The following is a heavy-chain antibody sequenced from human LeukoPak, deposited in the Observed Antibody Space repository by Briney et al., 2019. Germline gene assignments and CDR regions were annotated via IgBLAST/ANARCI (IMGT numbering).Heavy chain of an antibody. Sequence: ASVKVSCKASGYTFTSYDINWVRQATGQGLEWMGWMNPNSGNTGYAQKFRGRVIITRNTSISTAYMELNSLRSEDTAVYYCARGTKSGLGESSVGYWGQGTLVTVSS. CDR1: GYTFTSYD. V-gene: IGHV1-8*03. D-gene: IGHD3-16*01. J-gene: IGHJ4*02. CDR3: ARGTKSGLGESSVGY. CDR2: MNPNSGNT.